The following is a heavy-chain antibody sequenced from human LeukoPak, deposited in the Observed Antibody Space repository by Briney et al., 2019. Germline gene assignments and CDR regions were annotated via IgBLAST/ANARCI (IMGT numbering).Heavy chain of an antibody. CDR3: ARASHRHGRDFGS. D-gene: IGHD3-3*01. CDR2: VYSSGST. J-gene: IGHJ3*01. V-gene: IGHV4-59*08. CDR1: DTSFTAYY. Sequence: SETRSFTLRVLDTSFTAYYWTWCRQSPGKGLEWIAYVYSSGSTNYNPSLYSRVTISLDTSKSQFSLKLSSVTAADTDAYFCARASHRHGRDFGSWGQGTMVTVSS.